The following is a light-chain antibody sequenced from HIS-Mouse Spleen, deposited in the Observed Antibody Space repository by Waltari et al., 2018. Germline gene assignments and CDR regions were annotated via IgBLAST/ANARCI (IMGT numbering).Light chain of an antibody. V-gene: IGKV3-20*01. CDR2: GAS. J-gene: IGKJ2*01. CDR1: QSVSSSY. CDR3: QQYGSSPPYT. Sequence: EIVLTQSPGTLSLSPGERATLSCRARQSVSSSYLAWYQQKPGLAPRLLTYGASSKATGIPDRFSGSGSGTDFTLTISRLEPEDFEVYYCQQYGSSPPYTFGQGTKLEIK.